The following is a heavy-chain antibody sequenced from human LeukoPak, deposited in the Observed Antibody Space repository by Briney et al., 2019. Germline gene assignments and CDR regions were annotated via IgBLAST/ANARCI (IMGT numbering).Heavy chain of an antibody. CDR3: ARGGTYGYCSSTSCPLFDY. CDR2: ISAYNGNT. Sequence: GASVKVSCKASGYTFTSYGISWVRQAPGQGLEWMGWISAYNGNTNYAQKLQGSVTMTTDTSTSTAYMELRSLRSDDTAVYYCARGGTYGYCSSTSCPLFDYWGQGTLVTVSS. D-gene: IGHD2-2*03. V-gene: IGHV1-18*01. J-gene: IGHJ4*02. CDR1: GYTFTSYG.